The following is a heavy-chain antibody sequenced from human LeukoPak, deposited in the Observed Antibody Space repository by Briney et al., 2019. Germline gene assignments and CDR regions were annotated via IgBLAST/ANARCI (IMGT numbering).Heavy chain of an antibody. CDR2: ISRTGTDL. CDR3: VRDLLWALDS. J-gene: IGHJ4*02. V-gene: IGHV3-48*01. CDR1: GFVFSDYS. D-gene: IGHD2-21*01. Sequence: GGSLRLSCAASGFVFSDYSMNWVRQAPGKGPEWVSYISRTGTDLYYADSVRGRFTMSRDNAKNSLYLQMNSLRAEDTAMYYCVRDLLWALDSWGQGALVTVSS.